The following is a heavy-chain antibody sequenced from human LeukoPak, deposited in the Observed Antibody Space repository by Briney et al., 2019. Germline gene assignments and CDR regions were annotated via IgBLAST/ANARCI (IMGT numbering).Heavy chain of an antibody. J-gene: IGHJ4*02. Sequence: GGSLRLSCAASGFTFTSYGMNWVRQAPGKGLEWVSYISSSSTIYYADSVKGRFTISRDNAKNSLYLQMNSLRAEDTAVYYCAREGGYCSGGSCYPFYAFDYWGQGTLVTVSS. CDR1: GFTFTSYG. D-gene: IGHD2-15*01. CDR3: AREGGYCSGGSCYPFYAFDY. CDR2: ISSSSTI. V-gene: IGHV3-48*01.